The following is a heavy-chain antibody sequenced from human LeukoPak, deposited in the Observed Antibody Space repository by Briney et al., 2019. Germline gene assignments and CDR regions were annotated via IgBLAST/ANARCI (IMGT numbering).Heavy chain of an antibody. Sequence: PGGSLRLSCAASGFTFSSYWMHWVRQAPGKGLEWVSGLNWNSGSIGYADSVKGRFTISRDNAKNSLYLQMNSLRTEDTALYYCAKGTDSSSWYYFDYWGQGTLVTVSS. CDR1: GFTFSSYW. D-gene: IGHD6-13*01. J-gene: IGHJ4*02. CDR3: AKGTDSSSWYYFDY. CDR2: LNWNSGSI. V-gene: IGHV3-9*01.